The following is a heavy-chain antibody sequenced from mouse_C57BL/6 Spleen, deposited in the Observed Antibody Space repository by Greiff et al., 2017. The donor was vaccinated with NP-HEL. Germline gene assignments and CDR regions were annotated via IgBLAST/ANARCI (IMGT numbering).Heavy chain of an antibody. D-gene: IGHD3-2*02. CDR3: ARLGYSPYSGH. V-gene: IGHV1-26*01. J-gene: IGHJ2*01. Sequence: VQLQQSGPELVKPGASVKISCKASGYTFTDYYMNWVKQSPGKSLEWIGDINPNNGGTSYNQKFKGKATLTVDKSSSTAYMQLSSLTSEDSAVDTCARLGYSPYSGHWAEGTTVSDCS. CDR1: GYTFTDYY. CDR2: INPNNGGT.